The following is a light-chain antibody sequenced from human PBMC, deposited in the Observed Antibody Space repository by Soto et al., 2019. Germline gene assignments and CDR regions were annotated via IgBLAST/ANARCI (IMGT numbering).Light chain of an antibody. CDR2: EVS. V-gene: IGLV2-8*01. Sequence: QSVLTQPPSASGSPGQSVTISCTGTSSDIGGYNYVSWYQQHPGKAPKLMIYEVSKRPSGVTDRFSGSKSGNTASLTVYGLQAEDEADYYCSSYAGRNNYVFGSGTKLTVL. CDR1: SSDIGGYNY. CDR3: SSYAGRNNYV. J-gene: IGLJ1*01.